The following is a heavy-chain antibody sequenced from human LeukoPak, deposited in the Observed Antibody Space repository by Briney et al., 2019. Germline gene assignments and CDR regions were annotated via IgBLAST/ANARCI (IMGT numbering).Heavy chain of an antibody. CDR2: VSRSSSYT. CDR3: VRRYYDSASYPPTGYYYMDV. J-gene: IGHJ6*03. CDR1: GFTFSNYN. V-gene: IGHV3-21*01. D-gene: IGHD3-22*01. Sequence: GGSLRLSCAASGFTFSNYNMNWVRQSPGKGLEWVSSVSRSSSYTHYADSVKGRFTISRDNAENSLYLLMNSLRAEDTAVYFCVRRYYDSASYPPTGYYYMDVWGKGTTVTVSS.